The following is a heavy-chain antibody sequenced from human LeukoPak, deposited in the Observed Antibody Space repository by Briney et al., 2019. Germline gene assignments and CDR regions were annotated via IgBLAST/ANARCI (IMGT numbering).Heavy chain of an antibody. CDR3: ARSQYSYGYWLVADY. Sequence: SETLSLTCTVSGGSISSRSYHWGWIRQPPGKGLEWIGTIYYSGSTYYNPSLKSRATIPVDTSKNQLSLKLSSVTAADTAVYYCARSQYSYGYWLVADYWGQGALVTVSS. CDR2: IYYSGST. CDR1: GGSISSRSYH. J-gene: IGHJ4*02. V-gene: IGHV4-39*01. D-gene: IGHD5-18*01.